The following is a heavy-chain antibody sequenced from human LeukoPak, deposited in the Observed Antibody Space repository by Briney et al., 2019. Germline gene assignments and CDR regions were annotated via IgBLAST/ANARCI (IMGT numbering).Heavy chain of an antibody. V-gene: IGHV3-11*04. CDR2: ISSSGSTI. J-gene: IGHJ4*02. CDR1: GFTFSDYY. CDR3: ARDREDTAMAY. Sequence: GGSLRLSCAASGFTFSDYYMSWIHQAPGKGLEWVSYISSSGSTIYYADSVKGRFTISRDNAKNSLYLQMNSLRAKDTAVYYCARDREDTAMAYWGQGTLVTVSS. D-gene: IGHD5-18*01.